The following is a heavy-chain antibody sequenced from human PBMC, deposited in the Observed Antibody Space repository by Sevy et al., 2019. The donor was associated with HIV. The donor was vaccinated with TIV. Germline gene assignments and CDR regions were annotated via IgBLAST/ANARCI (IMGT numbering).Heavy chain of an antibody. Sequence: GGSLRLSCAASGFTFSSYAMHWVRQAPGKGLGWVAVISYDGSNKYYADSVKGRFTISRDNSKNTLYLQMNSLRAEDTAVYYCARDIGPYYDFWSGRDYYYGMDVWGQGTTVTVSS. CDR1: GFTFSSYA. V-gene: IGHV3-30*04. J-gene: IGHJ6*02. CDR3: ARDIGPYYDFWSGRDYYYGMDV. D-gene: IGHD3-3*01. CDR2: ISYDGSNK.